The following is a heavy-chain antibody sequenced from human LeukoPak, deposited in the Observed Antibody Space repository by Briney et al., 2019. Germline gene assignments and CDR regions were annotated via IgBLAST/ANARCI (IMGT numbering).Heavy chain of an antibody. CDR3: ARDRYYGSGSYAENYFDY. CDR2: ISAYNGNT. V-gene: IGHV1-18*01. J-gene: IGHJ4*02. D-gene: IGHD3-10*01. CDR1: GYSFTSYG. Sequence: ASVKVSCNASGYSFTSYGISWVRQAPGQGLEWMGWISAYNGNTNYAQKLQGRVTMTTDTSTSTAYMELRSLRSDDTAVYYCARDRYYGSGSYAENYFDYWGQGTLVTVSS.